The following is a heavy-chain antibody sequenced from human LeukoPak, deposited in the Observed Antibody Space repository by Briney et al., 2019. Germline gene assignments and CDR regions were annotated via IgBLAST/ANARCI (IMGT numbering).Heavy chain of an antibody. CDR1: GYTFTSYA. V-gene: IGHV1-8*01. CDR3: ARGPRYSSSWYFGVDYYYCYMDV. J-gene: IGHJ6*03. CDR2: MNPNSGNT. Sequence: ASVKVSCKASGYTFTSYAISWVRQATGQGLEWMGWMNPNSGNTGYAQKFQGRVTMTRNTSISTAYMELSSLRSEDTAVYYCARGPRYSSSWYFGVDYYYCYMDVWGKGTTVTISS. D-gene: IGHD6-13*01.